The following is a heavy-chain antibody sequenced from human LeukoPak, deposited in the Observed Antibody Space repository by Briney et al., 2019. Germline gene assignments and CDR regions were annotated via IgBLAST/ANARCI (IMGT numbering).Heavy chain of an antibody. V-gene: IGHV4-30-4*08. D-gene: IGHD3-22*01. Sequence: SQTLSLTCTVSGGSISSGDYYWSWIRQPPGKGLEWIGYIYYSGSTYYNPSLKGRVTISVDTSKNQFSLKLSSVTAADTAVYYCARDRNYYDSSGYYFDYWGQGTLVTVSS. CDR3: ARDRNYYDSSGYYFDY. J-gene: IGHJ4*02. CDR1: GGSISSGDYY. CDR2: IYYSGST.